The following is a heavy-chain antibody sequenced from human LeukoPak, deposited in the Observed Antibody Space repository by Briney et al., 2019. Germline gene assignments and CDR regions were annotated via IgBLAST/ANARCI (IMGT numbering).Heavy chain of an antibody. D-gene: IGHD3-16*01. CDR1: GFTFSNAW. CDR2: IKSKTDGGTT. CDR3: TTDGGGFPETYGY. J-gene: IGHJ4*02. V-gene: IGHV3-15*01. Sequence: GGSLRLSCAASGFTFSNAWMSWVRQAPGKGLEWVGRIKSKTDGGTTDYAAPVKGRFTISRDDSKNTPYLQMNSLKTEDTAVYYCTTDGGGFPETYGYWGQGTLVTVSS.